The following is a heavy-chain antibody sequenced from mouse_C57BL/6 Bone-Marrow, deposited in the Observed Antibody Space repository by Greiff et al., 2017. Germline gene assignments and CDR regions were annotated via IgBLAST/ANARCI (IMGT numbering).Heavy chain of an antibody. V-gene: IGHV14-4*01. CDR1: GFNIKDDY. D-gene: IGHD5-1-1*01. CDR3: TTYPPHTFEGY. J-gene: IGHJ2*01. Sequence: VQLQQSGAELVRPGASVKLSCTASGFNIKDDYMHWVKQWPEQGLEWIGWIDPENGDTEYASKFQGKATITAETSSTTAYLQLSSLTSEDTAVYYCTTYPPHTFEGYWGQGTTLTVSS. CDR2: IDPENGDT.